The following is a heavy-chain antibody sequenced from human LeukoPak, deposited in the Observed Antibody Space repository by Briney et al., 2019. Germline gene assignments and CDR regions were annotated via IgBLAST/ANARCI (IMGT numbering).Heavy chain of an antibody. V-gene: IGHV3-74*01. CDR3: ARGPYYCDF. CDR2: INSDGSTT. Sequence: GGSLRLSCAASGFTFSSYWMHWVRHAPGRGLVWVSRINSDGSTTHYADSVKGRFTISRDNPKNTLYLQMNSLRAEDTAVYYCARGPYYCDFWGQGTQVTVSS. J-gene: IGHJ4*02. CDR1: GFTFSSYW.